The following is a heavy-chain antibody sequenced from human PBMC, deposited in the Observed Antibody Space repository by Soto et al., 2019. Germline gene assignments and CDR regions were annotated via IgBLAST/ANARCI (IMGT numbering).Heavy chain of an antibody. CDR2: IYYSGST. Sequence: PSECLSLTSTVSGRSISSSSYYCGWIRQPPGKGLEWIGSIYYSGSTYYNPSLKSRVTISVDTSKNQFSLKLSSVTAADTAVYYCASPADVLRYFDLKFDYWGQGTLVT. V-gene: IGHV4-39*01. CDR1: GRSISSSSYY. J-gene: IGHJ4*02. CDR3: ASPADVLRYFDLKFDY. D-gene: IGHD3-9*01.